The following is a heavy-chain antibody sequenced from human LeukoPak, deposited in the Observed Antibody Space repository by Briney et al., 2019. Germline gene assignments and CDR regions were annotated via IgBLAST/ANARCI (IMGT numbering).Heavy chain of an antibody. J-gene: IGHJ4*02. CDR3: AKSDKPYYYDSSGYSPDFDY. CDR1: GFTFSSYA. V-gene: IGHV3-23*01. D-gene: IGHD3-22*01. CDR2: IIGSGGST. Sequence: GGSLRLSCAASGFTFSSYAMSWVRQAPGKGLEWVSAIIGSGGSTYYADSVKGRFTISRDNSKNTLYLQMNSLRAEDTAVYYCAKSDKPYYYDSSGYSPDFDYWGQGTLVTVSS.